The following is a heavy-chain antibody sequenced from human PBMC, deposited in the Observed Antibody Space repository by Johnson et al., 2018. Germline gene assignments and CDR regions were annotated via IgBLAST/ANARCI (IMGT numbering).Heavy chain of an antibody. CDR3: TKGRYTSSWYFAFDV. CDR2: ISWNSDQI. J-gene: IGHJ3*01. CDR1: GFTFDDYA. D-gene: IGHD6-13*01. Sequence: VQLVQSGGGLVQPGRSRRLSCAASGFTFDDYAMHGVRQAQGKGLEWVSGISWNSDQIGYADSVKGRITISRDNAKKSLYLQMNSVRPDDTALYFCTKGRYTSSWYFAFDVWGQGTVVTVSS. V-gene: IGHV3-9*01.